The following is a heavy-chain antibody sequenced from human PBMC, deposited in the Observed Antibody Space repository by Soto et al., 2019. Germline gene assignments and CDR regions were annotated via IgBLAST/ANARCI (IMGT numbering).Heavy chain of an antibody. J-gene: IGHJ3*02. V-gene: IGHV3-33*01. CDR2: IWYDGSNK. Sequence: VGSLRLSCAASGFTFSSYGVHWVRQAPGKGLEWVAVIWYDGSNKYYADSVKGRFTISRDNSKNTLYLQMNSLRAEDTAVYYCARGDCSGGSCYGPYAFDIWGQGTMVT. D-gene: IGHD2-15*01. CDR3: ARGDCSGGSCYGPYAFDI. CDR1: GFTFSSYG.